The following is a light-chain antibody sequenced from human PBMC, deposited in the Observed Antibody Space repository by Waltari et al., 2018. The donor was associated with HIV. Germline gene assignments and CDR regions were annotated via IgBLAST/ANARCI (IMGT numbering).Light chain of an antibody. CDR3: ATLDDSLNGPI. CDR1: SSNIGRNG. CDR2: SNN. J-gene: IGLJ2*01. Sequence: QSVLTQSPPASGTPGQRVTISCSGGSSNIGRNGLDWYQQFPGTAPKLLIYSNNHRPSGVPDRFSGSKSGTSASLAISGLQSEDEATYYCATLDDSLNGPIFGGGTRLTVL. V-gene: IGLV1-44*01.